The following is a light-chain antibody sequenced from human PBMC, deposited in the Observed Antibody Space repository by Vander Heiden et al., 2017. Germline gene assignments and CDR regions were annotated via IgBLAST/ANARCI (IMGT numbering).Light chain of an antibody. CDR3: QQYGSSLLT. Sequence: EIVLTQSPGTLSLSPGESATLSCRASQSVFGSFLAWYHQAPGQAPRLLIYGASSRATSIPDRFSGSGSGTDFTLTISRLEPEDFAVYYCQQYGSSLLTFGGGTKVEIK. V-gene: IGKV3-20*01. J-gene: IGKJ4*01. CDR1: QSVFGSF. CDR2: GAS.